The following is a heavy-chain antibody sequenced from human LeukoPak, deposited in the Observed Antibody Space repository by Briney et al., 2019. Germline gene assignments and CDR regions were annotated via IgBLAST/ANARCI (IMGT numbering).Heavy chain of an antibody. D-gene: IGHD3-22*01. V-gene: IGHV4-38-2*02. CDR2: IYHSGST. J-gene: IGHJ3*02. CDR3: AKSNGYGLIDI. Sequence: PSETLSLTCTVSGYSISSGYYWGWIRPPPGKGLEWIGSIYHSGSTYYNPSLKSRVTISLDTSKNQFSLKLNSVTAADTAVYYCAKSNGYGLIDIWGQGTMVTVSS. CDR1: GYSISSGYY.